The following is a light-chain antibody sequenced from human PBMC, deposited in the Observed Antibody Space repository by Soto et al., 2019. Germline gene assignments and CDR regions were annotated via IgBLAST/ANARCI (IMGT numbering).Light chain of an antibody. CDR3: SSYASSNAQL. CDR2: DVN. V-gene: IGLV2-14*03. J-gene: IGLJ2*01. Sequence: QSALTQPASVSGTPGQSITVSCIGTGSDIGRYNYVSWYQQHPGKAPKLIICDVNSRPSGVPTRFSGSKSGNTASLTISGLQVEDEAYYYCSSYASSNAQLFGGGTKLTVL. CDR1: GSDIGRYNY.